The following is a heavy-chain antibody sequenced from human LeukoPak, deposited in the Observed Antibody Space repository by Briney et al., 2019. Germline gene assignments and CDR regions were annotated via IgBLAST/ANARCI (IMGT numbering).Heavy chain of an antibody. D-gene: IGHD2-8*02. Sequence: SETLSLTCAVYGGSFSGYYWSWIRQPPGKGLEWIGEINHSGSTNYNPSLKSRVTISVDTSKNQFSLKLSSVTAADTAVYYCARAHFWYAFDIWGQGTMVTVSS. V-gene: IGHV4-34*01. J-gene: IGHJ3*02. CDR2: INHSGST. CDR1: GGSFSGYY. CDR3: ARAHFWYAFDI.